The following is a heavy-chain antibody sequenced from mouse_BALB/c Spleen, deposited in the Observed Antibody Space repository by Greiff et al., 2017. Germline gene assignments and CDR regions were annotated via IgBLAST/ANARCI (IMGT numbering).Heavy chain of an antibody. J-gene: IGHJ3*01. CDR2: IDPYNGGT. V-gene: IGHV1S135*01. Sequence: EVQLQESGPELVKPGASVKVSCKASGYAFTSYNMYWVKQSHGKSLEWIGYIDPYNGGTSYNQKFKGKATLTVDKSSSTAFMHLNSLTSEDSAVYYCARRGYGYDVLVAYWGQGTLVTVSA. CDR1: GYAFTSYN. CDR3: ARRGYGYDVLVAY. D-gene: IGHD2-2*01.